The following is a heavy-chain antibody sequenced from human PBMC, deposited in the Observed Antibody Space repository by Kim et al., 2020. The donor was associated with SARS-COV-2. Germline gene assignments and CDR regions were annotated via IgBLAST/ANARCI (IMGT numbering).Heavy chain of an antibody. V-gene: IGHV3-23*01. J-gene: IGHJ4*02. CDR3: AKAVGFGELLLDY. CDR2: ISGSGGST. CDR1: GFTFSSYA. D-gene: IGHD3-10*01. Sequence: GGSLRLFCAASGFTFSSYAMSWVRQAPGKGLEWVSAISGSGGSTYYADSVKGRFTISRDNSKNTLYLQMNSLRAEDTAVYYCAKAVGFGELLLDYWGQGTLVTVSS.